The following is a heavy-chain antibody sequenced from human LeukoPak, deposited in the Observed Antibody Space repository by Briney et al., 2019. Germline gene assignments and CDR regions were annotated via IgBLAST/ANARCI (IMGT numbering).Heavy chain of an antibody. CDR3: AKAPISGYSYGYVDY. CDR2: IGASGGST. V-gene: IGHV3-23*01. Sequence: GGSLRLSCAASGFTFSSYAISWVRQAPGKGLEWLSSIGASGGSTYYADSVKGRFTISRDNSKNTLYLQMNSLRAEDTAIYYCAKAPISGYSYGYVDYWGQGTLVTVSS. D-gene: IGHD5-18*01. CDR1: GFTFSSYA. J-gene: IGHJ4*02.